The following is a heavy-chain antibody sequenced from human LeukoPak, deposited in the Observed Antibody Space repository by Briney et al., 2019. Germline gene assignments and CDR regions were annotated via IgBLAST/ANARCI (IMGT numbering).Heavy chain of an antibody. V-gene: IGHV3-48*03. D-gene: IGHD5-24*01. CDR1: GFTFSSYE. CDR2: ISSSGSTL. J-gene: IGHJ4*02. Sequence: GGSLRLSCAASGFTFSSYEMNWVRQAPGKGLEWVSYISSSGSTLYYAGSVKGRFTISRDKAKNSVYLQMNSLRAEDTAVYYCARDLEGMATIDYWGQGTLVTVSS. CDR3: ARDLEGMATIDY.